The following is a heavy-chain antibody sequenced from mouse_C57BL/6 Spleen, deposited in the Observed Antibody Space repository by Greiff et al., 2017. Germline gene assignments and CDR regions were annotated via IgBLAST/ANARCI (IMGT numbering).Heavy chain of an antibody. V-gene: IGHV1-80*01. J-gene: IGHJ4*01. CDR3: AGVAPHYYAMDY. Sequence: QVQLQQSGAELVKPGASVKISCKASGYAFSSYWMNWVKQRPGKGLEWIGQIYPGDGDTNYNGKFKGKATLTADKSSSTAYMQLSGLTSEDSAVYFCAGVAPHYYAMDYWGQGTSVTVSS. D-gene: IGHD1-3*01. CDR2: IYPGDGDT. CDR1: GYAFSSYW.